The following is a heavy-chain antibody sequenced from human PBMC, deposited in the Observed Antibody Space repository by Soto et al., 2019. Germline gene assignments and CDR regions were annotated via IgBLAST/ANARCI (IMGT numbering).Heavy chain of an antibody. D-gene: IGHD6-13*01. CDR1: GFSLSTSGMC. Sequence: VSGPSGEPTQTLTLTCTFSGFSLSTSGMCVSWIRQPPGKALEWLALIDWDDDKYYSTSLKTRLTISKDTSKNQVVLTMTNMDPVDTATYYCARIRSAADTYGMDVWGQGTTVTVSS. J-gene: IGHJ6*02. V-gene: IGHV2-70*01. CDR2: IDWDDDK. CDR3: ARIRSAADTYGMDV.